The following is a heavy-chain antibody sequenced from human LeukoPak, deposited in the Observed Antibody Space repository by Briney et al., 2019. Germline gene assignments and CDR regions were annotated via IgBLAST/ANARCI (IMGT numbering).Heavy chain of an antibody. D-gene: IGHD6-19*01. J-gene: IGHJ4*02. CDR2: ISGSGGST. Sequence: GGSLRLSCAASGFTFSSYAMSWVRQAPGKGLEWVSAISGSGGSTYYADSVKGRFTISRDNSKNTLYLQMNSLRAEDTAVYYCAKDGYSSGWYSPTGHYFDYWGQGTLITVSS. V-gene: IGHV3-23*01. CDR1: GFTFSSYA. CDR3: AKDGYSSGWYSPTGHYFDY.